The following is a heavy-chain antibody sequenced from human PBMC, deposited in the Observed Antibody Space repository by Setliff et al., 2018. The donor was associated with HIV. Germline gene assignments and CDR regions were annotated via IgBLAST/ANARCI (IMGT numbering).Heavy chain of an antibody. CDR2: INWNGGSK. V-gene: IGHV3-20*04. CDR3: ARDGPAAGTDDFDY. D-gene: IGHD6-13*01. Sequence: PGGSLRLSCAASGFTFDDYGMTWVRQAPGKGLEWVSGINWNGGSKGYADSVKGRFTISRDNAKNSLYLQMNSLRAEDTAVYYCARDGPAAGTDDFDYWGQGTQVTVSS. CDR1: GFTFDDYG. J-gene: IGHJ4*02.